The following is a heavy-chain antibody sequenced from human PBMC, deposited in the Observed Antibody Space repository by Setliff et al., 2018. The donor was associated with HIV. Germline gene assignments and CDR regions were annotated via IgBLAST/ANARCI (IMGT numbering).Heavy chain of an antibody. J-gene: IGHJ6*03. V-gene: IGHV4-4*08. Sequence: SETLSLTCTVSGDSISSHYWSWIRQPPGKGLEWIGYIYTSGITDYNPSLKSRVTISGDTSKNQFSLKLSSVTAADQAVYYCARDRRGYYYGSGSCYMDVWGTGTTVTVSS. CDR2: IYTSGIT. D-gene: IGHD3-10*01. CDR1: GDSISSHY. CDR3: ARDRRGYYYGSGSCYMDV.